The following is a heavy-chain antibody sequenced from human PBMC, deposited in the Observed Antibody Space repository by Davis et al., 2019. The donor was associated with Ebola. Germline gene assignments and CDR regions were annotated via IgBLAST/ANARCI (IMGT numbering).Heavy chain of an antibody. V-gene: IGHV3-48*02. CDR2: ISSTSSTI. D-gene: IGHD4-17*01. CDR1: GFTFSTYS. J-gene: IGHJ4*02. CDR3: ARNQYGDYAIDY. Sequence: PGGSLRLSCAASGFTFSTYSMNWVRQAPGKGLEWLSYISSTSSTIYYADSVKGRFTITRDSAKSSLYLQMNTLSDEDTAVYYCARNQYGDYAIDYWGQGILVTVSS.